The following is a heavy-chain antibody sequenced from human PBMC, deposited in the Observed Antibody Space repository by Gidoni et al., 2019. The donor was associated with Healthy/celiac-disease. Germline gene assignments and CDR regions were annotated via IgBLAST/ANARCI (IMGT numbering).Heavy chain of an antibody. Sequence: QVTLRESGPALVKPTQTLTLTCTFSGFSLSTSGMCVSWIRQPPGKALEWLALIDWDDDKYYSTSLKTRLTISKDTSKNQVVLTMTNMDPVDTATYYCARIRGSSSSGGVDYWGQGTLVTVSS. J-gene: IGHJ4*02. CDR1: GFSLSTSGMC. CDR3: ARIRGSSSSGGVDY. CDR2: IDWDDDK. V-gene: IGHV2-70*01. D-gene: IGHD6-6*01.